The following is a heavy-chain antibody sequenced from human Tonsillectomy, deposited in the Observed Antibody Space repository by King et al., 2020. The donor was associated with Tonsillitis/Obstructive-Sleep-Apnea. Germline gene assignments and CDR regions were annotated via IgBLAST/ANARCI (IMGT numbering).Heavy chain of an antibody. J-gene: IGHJ4*02. D-gene: IGHD2-2*01. CDR1: EFTVSSTY. CDR3: ARVDCTRTSCPAF. CDR2: IYSGGST. Sequence: VQLVESGGGLVQPGGSLRLSCAASEFTVSSTYMSWVRQAPGKGLEWVSVIYSGGSTYYADSVKGRFNISRDNSNNTLYLEMNSLRAEDTAIYYCARVDCTRTSCPAFWGQGTLVTVSS. V-gene: IGHV3-66*01.